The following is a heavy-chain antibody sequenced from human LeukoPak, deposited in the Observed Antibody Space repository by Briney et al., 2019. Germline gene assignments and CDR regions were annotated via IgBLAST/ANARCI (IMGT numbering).Heavy chain of an antibody. V-gene: IGHV1-69*05. J-gene: IGHJ6*03. D-gene: IGHD4-17*01. CDR3: ARDRGALRNYYYYMDV. Sequence: SVKVSCKSSGGTFSSYAISWVRQAPGQGLEWMGGIIPIFGTANYAQKFQGRVTITTDDSTSTAYMELSSLRSEDTAVYYCARDRGALRNYYYYMDVWGKGTTVTVSS. CDR1: GGTFSSYA. CDR2: IIPIFGTA.